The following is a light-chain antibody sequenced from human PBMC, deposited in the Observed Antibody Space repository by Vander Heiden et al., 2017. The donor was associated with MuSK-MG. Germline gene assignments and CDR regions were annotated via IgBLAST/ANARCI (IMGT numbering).Light chain of an antibody. CDR1: QSISNY. CDR2: AAS. J-gene: IGKJ3*01. CDR3: QQSYSTPFT. V-gene: IGKV1-39*01. Sequence: IKMTKSPPSLSASVGDRVTITCRASQSISNYLNWYQQKPVKAPKLLIYAASSLQSGVPSGFSGSGSGTDFTLTISSLQPEDFATYYCQQSYSTPFTFGPGTKVDI.